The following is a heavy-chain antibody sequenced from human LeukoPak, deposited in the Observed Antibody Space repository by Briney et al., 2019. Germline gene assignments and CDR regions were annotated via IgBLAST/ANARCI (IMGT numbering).Heavy chain of an antibody. Sequence: ASVKVSCKASGYTFTSYYLHWVRQAPGQGLEWMGIINPSGGNTNYAQKFQGRVTMTRDTSTSTVYMELSSLRSEDTAVYYCARGRVLDTAMVPEYYFDYWGQGTLVTVPS. CDR1: GYTFTSYY. CDR2: INPSGGNT. J-gene: IGHJ4*02. CDR3: ARGRVLDTAMVPEYYFDY. D-gene: IGHD5-18*01. V-gene: IGHV1-46*01.